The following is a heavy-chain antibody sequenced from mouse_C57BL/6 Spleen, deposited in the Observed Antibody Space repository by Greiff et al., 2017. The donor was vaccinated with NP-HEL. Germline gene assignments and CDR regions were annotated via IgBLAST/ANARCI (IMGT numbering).Heavy chain of an antibody. CDR2: IYPGDGDT. V-gene: IGHV1-82*01. J-gene: IGHJ1*03. CDR1: GYAFSSSW. Sequence: QVQLQQSGPELVKPGASVKISCKASGYAFSSSWMNWVKQRPGKGLEWIGRIYPGDGDTNYNGKFKGKATLTADKSSSTAYMQLSSLTSEDSAVYFCTGTRYWYFDVWGTGTTVTVSS. D-gene: IGHD4-1*01. CDR3: TGTRYWYFDV.